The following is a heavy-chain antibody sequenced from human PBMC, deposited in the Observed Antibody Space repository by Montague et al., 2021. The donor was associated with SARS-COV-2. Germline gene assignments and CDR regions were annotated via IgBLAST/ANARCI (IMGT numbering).Heavy chain of an antibody. CDR1: GGSISSYY. D-gene: IGHD5-24*01. Sequence: SETLSLTCTVSGGSISSYYWSWIRQPPGKGLEWIGYIYYSGGTNYNPSXXSRVTISVDTSKNQFSLKLSSVTAADTAVYYCARVFPRWLQFDPYFDYWGQGTLVTVSS. V-gene: IGHV4-59*01. CDR3: ARVFPRWLQFDPYFDY. J-gene: IGHJ4*02. CDR2: IYYSGGT.